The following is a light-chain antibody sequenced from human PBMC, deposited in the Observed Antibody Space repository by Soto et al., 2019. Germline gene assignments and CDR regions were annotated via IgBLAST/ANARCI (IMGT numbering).Light chain of an antibody. CDR2: DAS. V-gene: IGKV3-20*01. J-gene: IGKJ4*02. CDR3: QQYGSSPLR. CDR1: QSVSSSY. Sequence: EIVWTQSPGTLSLSPGERATLSCRASQSVSSSYLAWYQQKPGQAPRLLIYDASSMATGIPDRFRGSGSGTDFTLNISRLEPEDFAVYYCQQYGSSPLRFGGGPKVEMK.